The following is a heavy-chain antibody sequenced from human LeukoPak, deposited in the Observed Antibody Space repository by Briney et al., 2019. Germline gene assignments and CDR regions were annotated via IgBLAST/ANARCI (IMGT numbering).Heavy chain of an antibody. CDR3: ASAPRQGSIGGLDY. CDR1: GXSISSSTYY. D-gene: IGHD3-16*01. Sequence: SETLSLTCTVSGXSISSSTYYWGWIRQPPGQGLEWIGAIYYTGTTYYNPSLRSRVTISVDTSKNHFSLNLSSVTAADTALYYCASAPRQGSIGGLDYWGQGTLVTVSS. CDR2: IYYTGTT. V-gene: IGHV4-39*02. J-gene: IGHJ4*02.